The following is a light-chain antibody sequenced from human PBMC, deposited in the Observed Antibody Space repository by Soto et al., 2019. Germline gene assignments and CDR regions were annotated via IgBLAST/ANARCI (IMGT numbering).Light chain of an antibody. CDR3: PKYDSYSSGT. V-gene: IGKV1-5*01. J-gene: IGKJ1*01. CDR1: NTVNTW. Sequence: SQMTQSPSTLSASVVDRVTITCRSSNTVNTWLAWSQPHPGKAPKVLIFDASSLKPAVPSRFRGSGSGTEFTLTISNLQPDDFATYYCPKYDSYSSGTFGPGTKVDIK. CDR2: DAS.